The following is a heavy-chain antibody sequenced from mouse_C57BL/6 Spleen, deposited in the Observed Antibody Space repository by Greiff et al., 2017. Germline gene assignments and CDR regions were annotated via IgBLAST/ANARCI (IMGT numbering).Heavy chain of an antibody. V-gene: IGHV3-6*01. CDR1: GYSITRGYY. Sequence: EVKLMESGPGLVKPSQSLSLTCSVTGYSITRGYYWNWIRQFPGNKLEWMGYISYDGSNNYNPSLKNRISITRDTSKNQFFLKLNSVTTEDTATYYCAISRYFDVWGTGTTVTVSS. CDR2: ISYDGSN. CDR3: AISRYFDV. J-gene: IGHJ1*03.